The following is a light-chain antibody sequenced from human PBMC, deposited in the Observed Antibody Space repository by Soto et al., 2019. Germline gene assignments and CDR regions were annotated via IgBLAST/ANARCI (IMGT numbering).Light chain of an antibody. V-gene: IGLV2-8*01. J-gene: IGLJ1*01. CDR1: NSDIGGYNY. CDR3: LSYADTAYV. CDR2: EVS. Sequence: QSALTQPASVSGSPGQSITISCTGTNSDIGGYNYVSWYQQHPGKVPKLMIYEVSERPSGVPDRFSGSKSGNTAFLTVSGLQAEDEADYYCLSYADTAYVFGTGTKLTVL.